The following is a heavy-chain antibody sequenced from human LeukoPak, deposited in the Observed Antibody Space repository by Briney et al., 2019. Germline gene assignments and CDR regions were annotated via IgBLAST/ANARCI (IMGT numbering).Heavy chain of an antibody. D-gene: IGHD3-22*01. CDR3: ARGLVVITFDY. CDR2: IYTSGST. Sequence: SETLSLTCTVSGGSISSYYWSWIRQPAGKGLEWIGRIYTSGSTTYNPSLKSRVTISVDTSKNQFSLKLSSVTAADTAVYYCARGLVVITFDYWGQGTLVTVSS. J-gene: IGHJ4*02. V-gene: IGHV4-4*07. CDR1: GGSISSYY.